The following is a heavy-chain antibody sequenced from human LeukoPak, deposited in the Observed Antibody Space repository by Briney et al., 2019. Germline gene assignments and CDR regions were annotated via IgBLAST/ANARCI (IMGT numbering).Heavy chain of an antibody. J-gene: IGHJ4*02. V-gene: IGHV3-20*04. D-gene: IGHD2-2*01. CDR3: ARDPITSPFYFDY. CDR1: GFAFDEHG. CDR2: INWSGGST. Sequence: LSLSCTASGFAFDEHGMSWVRQVPGKRLEWVSGINWSGGSTGYADPLRGRFTISRDNAKNSLYLQMDSLRAEDTALYYCARDPITSPFYFDYWGQGTLVTVSS.